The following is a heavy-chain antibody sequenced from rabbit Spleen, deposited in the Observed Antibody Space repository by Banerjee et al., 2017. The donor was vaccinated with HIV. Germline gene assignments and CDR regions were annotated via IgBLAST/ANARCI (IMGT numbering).Heavy chain of an antibody. CDR3: ARDAGRGDYIDGVFNL. CDR2: IYPGSFDST. J-gene: IGHJ4*01. CDR1: GFSFSNNYY. Sequence: QSLEESGGGLVQPEGSLALTCTASGFSFSNNYYMCWVRQAPGKGLEWIACIYPGSFDSTVYASWAKGRFTISKTSSTTLTLQMTSLTVADTATYFCARDAGRGDYIDGVFNLWGPGTLVTVS. V-gene: IGHV1S40*01. D-gene: IGHD8-1*01.